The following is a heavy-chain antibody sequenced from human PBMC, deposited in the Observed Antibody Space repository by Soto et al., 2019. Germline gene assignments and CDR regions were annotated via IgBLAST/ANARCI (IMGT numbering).Heavy chain of an antibody. Sequence: SETLSLTCAVSGGSFTSNNWWTWVRQPPGQGLEWIGEIYRTGSTNYNPSLKSRVTISLDKSENQFSLKVTSLTAADTAVYYCASRDPGTSVDYWGQGTLVTAS. V-gene: IGHV4-4*02. CDR1: GGSFTSNNW. CDR3: ASRDPGTSVDY. CDR2: IYRTGST. D-gene: IGHD1-7*01. J-gene: IGHJ4*02.